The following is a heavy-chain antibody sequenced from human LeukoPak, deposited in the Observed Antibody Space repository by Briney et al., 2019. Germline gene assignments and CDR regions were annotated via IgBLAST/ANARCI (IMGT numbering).Heavy chain of an antibody. CDR3: ARDHHGDYPYYYYGMDV. CDR1: GGSISSGGYY. J-gene: IGHJ6*02. Sequence: SETLSLTCTVSGGSISSGGYYWSWIRQHAGQGLGWIGYIYYSGSTYYNPSLKSRVTISVDTSKNQFSLKLSSVTAADTAVYYCARDHHGDYPYYYYGMDVWGQGTTVTVSS. V-gene: IGHV4-31*03. CDR2: IYYSGST. D-gene: IGHD4-17*01.